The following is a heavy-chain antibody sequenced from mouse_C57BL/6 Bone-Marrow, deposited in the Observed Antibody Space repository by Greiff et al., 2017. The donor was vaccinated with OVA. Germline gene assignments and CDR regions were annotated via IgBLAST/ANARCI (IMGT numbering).Heavy chain of an antibody. CDR1: GYTFTSYW. V-gene: IGHV1-53*01. CDR3: ARSGVTTVVAPPWFAY. Sequence: VQLQQPGTELVKPGASVKLSCKASGYTFTSYWMHWVKQRPGQGLEWIGNINPSNGGTNYNEKFKSKATLTVDKSSSTAYMQLSSLTSEDSAVYYCARSGVTTVVAPPWFAYWGQGTLVTVSA. CDR2: INPSNGGT. J-gene: IGHJ3*01. D-gene: IGHD1-1*01.